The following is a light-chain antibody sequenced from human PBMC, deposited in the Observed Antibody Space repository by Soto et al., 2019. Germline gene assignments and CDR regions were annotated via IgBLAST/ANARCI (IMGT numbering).Light chain of an antibody. V-gene: IGKV3-11*01. CDR3: QQRSSWPLT. CDR2: DAS. Sequence: EIVLTQPPATLSLPPGERATLSCRASQSVSNFLDWYHQIPGQPPRLLIYDASNRATGTPARFSGSLSGTDFTLTISSPEPEDFAIYYCQQRSSWPLTFGAGTKVDIK. J-gene: IGKJ3*01. CDR1: QSVSNF.